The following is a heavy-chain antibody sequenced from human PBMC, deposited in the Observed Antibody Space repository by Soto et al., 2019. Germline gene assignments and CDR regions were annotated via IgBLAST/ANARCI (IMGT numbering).Heavy chain of an antibody. Sequence: PGGSLRLSCAASGFTFTDYYMTWIRQAPGKGLEWVSYISSSGTGTYYADSVKGRFTISRDNAKNSLYLQMSSLRAEDTAVYYCAKEPYDTSGYYFNFDWGQGTLVTVSS. CDR2: ISSSGTGT. D-gene: IGHD3-22*01. CDR3: AKEPYDTSGYYFNFD. V-gene: IGHV3-11*01. J-gene: IGHJ4*02. CDR1: GFTFTDYY.